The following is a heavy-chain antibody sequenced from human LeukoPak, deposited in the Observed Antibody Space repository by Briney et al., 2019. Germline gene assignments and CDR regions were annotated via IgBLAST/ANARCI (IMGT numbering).Heavy chain of an antibody. Sequence: PSETLSLTCTVSGGSISSYYWSWIRQPPGKGLEWIGYIYYSGITNYNPSLKSRVTMSLDTSKNQFSLKLSSVTAADTAVYYCARAPVDTATRRSNYYYYGMDVWGQGTTVTVSS. V-gene: IGHV4-59*01. CDR1: GGSISSYY. CDR3: ARAPVDTATRRSNYYYYGMDV. D-gene: IGHD5-18*01. J-gene: IGHJ6*02. CDR2: IYYSGIT.